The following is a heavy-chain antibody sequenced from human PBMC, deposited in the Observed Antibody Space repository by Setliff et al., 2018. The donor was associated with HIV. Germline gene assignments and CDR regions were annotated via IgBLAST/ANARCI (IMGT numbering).Heavy chain of an antibody. CDR3: ARVSCSSWYSIPQYYYYSMDV. V-gene: IGHV4-34*01. CDR2: INHSGGT. CDR1: GGTFSLHY. J-gene: IGHJ6*03. D-gene: IGHD6-13*01. Sequence: PSETLSLTCAVSGGTFSLHYCTWIRQSPLRGLEWIGEINHSGGTRYNPSLESRVTISVDTSKNQFSLRLSSVTAADTAVYYCARVSCSSWYSIPQYYYYSMDVWGNGTTVTVSS.